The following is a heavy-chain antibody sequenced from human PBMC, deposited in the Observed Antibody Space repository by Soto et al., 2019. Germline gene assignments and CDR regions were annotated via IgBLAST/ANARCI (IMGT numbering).Heavy chain of an antibody. J-gene: IGHJ4*02. V-gene: IGHV4-39*01. CDR3: VSQRTSVLTQAYFDY. CDR1: GGSVSNSNYC. D-gene: IGHD2-8*01. Sequence: SETLSLTCTVSGGSVSNSNYCWGWIRQSPGKGLEWIGSVYYRGRSYSKSSVKSRVTISVDTSKNQFSLNLNSVTASETAVYFCVSQRTSVLTQAYFDYWGPGALVTVS. CDR2: VYYRGRS.